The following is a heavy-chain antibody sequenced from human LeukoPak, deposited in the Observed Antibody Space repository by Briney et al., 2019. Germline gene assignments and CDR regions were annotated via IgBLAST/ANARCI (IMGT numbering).Heavy chain of an antibody. D-gene: IGHD2-8*02. Sequence: SVKVSCKASGGTLSSYAISWVRQAPGQGLEWMGRIIPILGIANYAQKFQGRVTITADKSTSTAYMELSSLRSEDTAVYYCAREESGGYFDYWGQGTLVTVSS. CDR2: IIPILGIA. J-gene: IGHJ4*02. V-gene: IGHV1-69*04. CDR3: AREESGGYFDY. CDR1: GGTLSSYA.